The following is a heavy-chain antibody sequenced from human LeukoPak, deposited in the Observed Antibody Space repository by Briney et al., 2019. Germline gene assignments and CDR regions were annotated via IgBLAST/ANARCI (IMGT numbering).Heavy chain of an antibody. V-gene: IGHV4-34*01. J-gene: IGHJ4*02. D-gene: IGHD5-18*01. CDR1: GGSFSGYY. CDR3: ARVLYSYEY. CDR2: INHSGST. Sequence: SETLSLTCAVYGGSFSGYYWSWIRQPPEKGLEWIGEINHSGSTNYNPSLKSRVTISVDTSKNQFSLKLSSVTAANTAVYYCARVLYSYEYWGQGTLVTVSS.